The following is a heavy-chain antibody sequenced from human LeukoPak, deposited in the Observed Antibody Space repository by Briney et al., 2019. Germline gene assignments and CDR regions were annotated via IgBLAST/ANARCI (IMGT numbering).Heavy chain of an antibody. CDR2: IKSKTDGGTT. Sequence: GGSLRLSCAASGFTFSNAWMSWARQAPGKGLEWVGRIKSKTDGGTTDYAAPVKGRFTISRDDSKNTLYLQMNSLKTEDTAVYYCTTAVQNRYFDWLHYFDYWGEGTLVTVSS. CDR3: TTAVQNRYFDWLHYFDY. D-gene: IGHD3-9*01. CDR1: GFTFSNAW. J-gene: IGHJ4*02. V-gene: IGHV3-15*01.